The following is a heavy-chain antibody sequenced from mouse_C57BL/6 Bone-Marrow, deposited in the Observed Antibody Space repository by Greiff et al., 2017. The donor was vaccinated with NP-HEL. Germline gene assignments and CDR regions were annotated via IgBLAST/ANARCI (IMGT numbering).Heavy chain of an antibody. D-gene: IGHD1-1*01. CDR2: IDPANGNT. J-gene: IGHJ3*01. CDR3: ARYYGSSLAWFAY. CDR1: GFNIKNTY. V-gene: IGHV14-3*01. Sequence: EVQLQQSVAELVRPGASVKLSCTASGFNIKNTYMHWVKQRPEQGLEWIGRIDPANGNTKYAPKFQGKATITEDTSPNTAYLQHSSLTAEDTAIYYCARYYGSSLAWFAYWGQGTLVTVSA.